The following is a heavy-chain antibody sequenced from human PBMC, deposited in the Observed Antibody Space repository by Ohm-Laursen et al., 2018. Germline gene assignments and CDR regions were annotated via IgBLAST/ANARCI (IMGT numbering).Heavy chain of an antibody. CDR3: AKNSGGRTQQVAEKGIDL. Sequence: SLRLSCSAPGFTFGDYGLHWVRQAPGKGLEWVSSITWDSGSIGYADSVEGRFTVSRDNARNSLYLQMNSLRSEDTALYYCAKNSGGRTQQVAEKGIDLWGQGTLVTVSS. CDR1: GFTFGDYG. CDR2: ITWDSGSI. J-gene: IGHJ5*02. V-gene: IGHV3-9*01. D-gene: IGHD6-13*01.